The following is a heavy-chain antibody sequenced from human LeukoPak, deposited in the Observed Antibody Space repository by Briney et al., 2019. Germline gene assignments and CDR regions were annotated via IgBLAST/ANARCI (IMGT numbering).Heavy chain of an antibody. D-gene: IGHD3-16*01. CDR2: DYYDAIN. Sequence: PSETLSLTCTVSGGSINNTLFYWGWIRQPPGNWLEWIGTDYYDAINYNGPSIKSRVATSVDTSQNKFPLRLSSVAASDTAVYYCARISGWGSYWGQGILVTVSS. J-gene: IGHJ4*02. CDR1: GGSINNTLFY. CDR3: ARISGWGSY. V-gene: IGHV4-39*06.